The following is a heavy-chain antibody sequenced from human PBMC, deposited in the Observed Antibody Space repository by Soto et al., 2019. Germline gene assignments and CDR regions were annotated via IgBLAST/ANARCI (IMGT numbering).Heavy chain of an antibody. CDR2: IIPIFGTA. J-gene: IGHJ4*02. Sequence: SVKVSCKASGGTFSSYAISWVRQAPGQGLKWMGGIIPIFGTANYAQKFQGRVTITADKSTSTAYMELSSLRSEDTAVYYCARGSIAVAGTGPHFDYWGQGTLVTVSS. D-gene: IGHD6-19*01. CDR3: ARGSIAVAGTGPHFDY. CDR1: GGTFSSYA. V-gene: IGHV1-69*06.